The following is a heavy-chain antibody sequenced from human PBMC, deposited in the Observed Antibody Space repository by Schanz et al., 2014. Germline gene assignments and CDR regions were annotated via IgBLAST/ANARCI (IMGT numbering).Heavy chain of an antibody. V-gene: IGHV3-30*02. CDR3: XXFETRTGTNY. J-gene: IGHJ4*02. CDR1: GFTFSSYG. CDR2: IRYDGSNN. D-gene: IGHD1-1*01. Sequence: QVQLVESGGGVVQPGGSLRLSCAASGFTFSSYGMHWVRQAPGKGLEWVAFIRYDGSNNYYADSVKGRFTISRDNSKXXXXXXXXXXXXXXXXXXXXXXFETRTGTNYWGQGTLVTVSS.